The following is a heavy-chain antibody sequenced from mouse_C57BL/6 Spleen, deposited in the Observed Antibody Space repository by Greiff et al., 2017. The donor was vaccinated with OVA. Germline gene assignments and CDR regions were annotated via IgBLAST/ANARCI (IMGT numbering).Heavy chain of an antibody. CDR3: AREGNRDVGVDY. V-gene: IGHV1-7*01. D-gene: IGHD4-1*01. CDR1: GYTFTSYW. Sequence: QVHLQQSGAELVKPGASVKLSCTASGYTFTSYWMHWVKQRPGQGLEWIGYINPSSGYTKYNQKFKDKATLTADKSSSTAYMQLSSLTYEDSAVYYCAREGNRDVGVDYWGQGTLVTGSA. J-gene: IGHJ3*01. CDR2: INPSSGYT.